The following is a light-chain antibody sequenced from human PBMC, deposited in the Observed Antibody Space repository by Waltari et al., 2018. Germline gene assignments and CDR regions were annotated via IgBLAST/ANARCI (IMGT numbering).Light chain of an antibody. V-gene: IGLV2-18*02. J-gene: IGLJ3*02. Sequence: QSALTHPPSVSGSPGQTVTITCTVTNSDFGSYNRVSWYQKPPGTAPKLVIYEVNNRPSGVPARFSGSKSGNTSSLTISGLQAEDEADYYCSSWTGSPVFGGGTKLTVL. CDR2: EVN. CDR3: SSWTGSPV. CDR1: NSDFGSYNR.